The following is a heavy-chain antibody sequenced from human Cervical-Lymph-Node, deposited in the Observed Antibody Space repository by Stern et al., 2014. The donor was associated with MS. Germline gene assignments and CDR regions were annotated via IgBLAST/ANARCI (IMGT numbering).Heavy chain of an antibody. Sequence: QVQLVQSGAEVKKPGSSVNISCKASGGTFISSYAITWMRQAPGQGLEWMGRIIPILGLPNYAQQFQGRLTLTADPSTSTTYMELSSLRPEATAVYFCATGVGSNRAAATLHNLFDPWGQGTLVTVSS. CDR1: GGTFISSYA. V-gene: IGHV1-69*09. J-gene: IGHJ5*02. D-gene: IGHD2-15*01. CDR3: ATGVGSNRAAATLHNLFDP. CDR2: IIPILGLP.